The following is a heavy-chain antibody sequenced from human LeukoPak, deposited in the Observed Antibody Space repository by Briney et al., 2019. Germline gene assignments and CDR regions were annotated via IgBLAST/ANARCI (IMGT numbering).Heavy chain of an antibody. J-gene: IGHJ4*02. CDR2: SFYSGST. Sequence: SETLSLTCTVSGASINSYYWSWMRQPPGKGLEWIGHSFYSGSTNYNPSPKSRVTISVDRSKNQFSLKLSSVTAADTAVYFCARGTGNWNYRVWGQGTLVTVSS. D-gene: IGHD1-7*01. CDR1: GASINSYY. V-gene: IGHV4-59*13. CDR3: ARGTGNWNYRV.